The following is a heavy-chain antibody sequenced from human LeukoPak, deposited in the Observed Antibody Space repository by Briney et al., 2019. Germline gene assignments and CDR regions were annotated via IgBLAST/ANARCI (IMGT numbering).Heavy chain of an antibody. D-gene: IGHD7-27*01. V-gene: IGHV3-74*03. CDR2: LNKDATIT. Sequence: GGSLRLSCAASAFSINNFWMHWVRQGPGKGLEWVSRLNKDATITTYAHSVKGRFTVSSDNVKNLVYLDMNGLSGDDTAVYSCARWGIGRAFDIWGQGATVTVSS. CDR1: AFSINNFW. J-gene: IGHJ3*02. CDR3: ARWGIGRAFDI.